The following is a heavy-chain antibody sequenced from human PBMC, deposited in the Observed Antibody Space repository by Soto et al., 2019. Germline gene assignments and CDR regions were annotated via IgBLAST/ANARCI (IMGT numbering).Heavy chain of an antibody. V-gene: IGHV3-30*18. Sequence: QVQLVESGGGVVQPGRSLRLSCAASGFTFSSYGMHWVRQAPGKGLEWVAVISYDGSNKYYADSVKGRFTISRDNSKNKLYLQMNGLRAEDTAVYYCAKDGRPLTYNWNYGLDYWGQGTLVTVSS. CDR1: GFTFSSYG. J-gene: IGHJ4*02. CDR2: ISYDGSNK. CDR3: AKDGRPLTYNWNYGLDY. D-gene: IGHD1-7*01.